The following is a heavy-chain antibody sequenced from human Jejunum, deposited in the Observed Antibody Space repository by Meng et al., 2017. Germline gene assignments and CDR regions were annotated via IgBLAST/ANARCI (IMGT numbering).Heavy chain of an antibody. J-gene: IGHJ5*02. D-gene: IGHD3-22*01. CDR1: CVSITTYY. V-gene: IGHV4-59*07. Sequence: HAQLTAARPGPVQPSSPLPLTSSGPCVSITTYYWTWFRQPPWKGLECIGYVYHSGTVNYNPSLKSRVSISVDTSKNQFSLKLNSVTAADTAIYYCARAKSDGGYFPNWFDPWGQGTLVTVSS. CDR3: ARAKSDGGYFPNWFDP. CDR2: VYHSGTV.